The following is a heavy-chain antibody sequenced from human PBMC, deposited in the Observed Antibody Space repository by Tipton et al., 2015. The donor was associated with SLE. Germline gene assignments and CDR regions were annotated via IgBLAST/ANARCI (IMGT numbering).Heavy chain of an antibody. J-gene: IGHJ4*02. V-gene: IGHV4-39*07. CDR2: IYYSGST. CDR3: ARIAIAPAMGEYYFDS. Sequence: TLSLTCTVSGGSISDSSYYWGWIRQPPGKGLEWIGSIYYSGSTYYNPSLKSRVTISVDTSKNQFSLKLSSVTAADTAVYYCARIAIAPAMGEYYFDSWGQGTLVTVSS. D-gene: IGHD2-2*01. CDR1: GGSISDSSYY.